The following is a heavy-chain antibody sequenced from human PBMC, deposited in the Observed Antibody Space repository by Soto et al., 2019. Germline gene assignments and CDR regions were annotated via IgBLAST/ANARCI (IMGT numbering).Heavy chain of an antibody. V-gene: IGHV3-48*04. D-gene: IGHD2-2*01. CDR1: GFTFSSYS. CDR3: ASLIVVVPGTPSDY. Sequence: GESLKISCAASGFTFSSYSMNWVRQAPGKGLEWVSYISSSSSTIYYADSVKGRFTISRDNAKNSLYLQMNSLRAEDTAVYYCASLIVVVPGTPSDYWGQGTLVTVSS. CDR2: ISSSSSTI. J-gene: IGHJ4*02.